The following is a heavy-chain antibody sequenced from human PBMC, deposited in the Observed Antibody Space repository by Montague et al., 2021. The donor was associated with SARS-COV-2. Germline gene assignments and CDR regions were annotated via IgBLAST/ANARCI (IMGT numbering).Heavy chain of an antibody. CDR2: IPYDGSNK. J-gene: IGHJ3*02. D-gene: IGHD5-18*01. Sequence: SLRLSCAASGFTFSSYAMHWVRQAPGKGLEWVAVIPYDGSNKYYADSVKGRFTISRDNSKNTLYLQMNSLRAEDTAVYYCAREDPIQAFDIWGQGTMVTVSS. V-gene: IGHV3-30-3*01. CDR1: GFTFSSYA. CDR3: AREDPIQAFDI.